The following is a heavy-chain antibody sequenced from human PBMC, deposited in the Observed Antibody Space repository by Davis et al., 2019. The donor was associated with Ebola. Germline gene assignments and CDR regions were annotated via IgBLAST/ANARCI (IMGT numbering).Heavy chain of an antibody. CDR3: ARGSRNMDV. CDR2: IKQDGSDK. CDR1: GFTFSTYW. J-gene: IGHJ6*02. Sequence: GESLKISCAASGFTFSTYWMSWVRQAPGKGLEWVAKIKQDGSDKYYVDSVKGRFSISRDNVKNSLSLQMNSLRAEDTAVYYCARGSRNMDVWGQGTTVTVSS. V-gene: IGHV3-7*03.